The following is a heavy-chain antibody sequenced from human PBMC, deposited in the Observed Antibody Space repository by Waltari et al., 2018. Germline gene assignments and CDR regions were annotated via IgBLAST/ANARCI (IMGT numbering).Heavy chain of an antibody. CDR3: TRFYGEYLHGRFDY. Sequence: QVQLVQSGAEVKQPGSSVRVSCKASGDTFTTSPIFWVRQPTGQGLVSMVRIIPLLVAANYAQKFQCRISITADKSTSTVYKELTSLNTEVTAVYYWTRFYGEYLHGRFDYWGQGTLVIVSS. J-gene: IGHJ4*02. D-gene: IGHD4-17*01. CDR1: GDTFTTSP. CDR2: IIPLLVAA. V-gene: IGHV1-69*04.